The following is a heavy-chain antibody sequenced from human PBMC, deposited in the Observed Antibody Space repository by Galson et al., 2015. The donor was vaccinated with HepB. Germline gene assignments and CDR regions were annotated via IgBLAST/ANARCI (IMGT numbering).Heavy chain of an antibody. CDR1: GFTFSSYA. Sequence: SLRLSCAASGFTFSSYAMSWVRQAPGKGLKWVSSISSSSSYIYYADSVKGRFTISRDNAKNSLYLQMNSLRAEDTAVYYCASEGSRRFGEDDYWGQGTLVTVSS. V-gene: IGHV3-21*01. D-gene: IGHD3-3*01. CDR2: ISSSSSYI. CDR3: ASEGSRRFGEDDY. J-gene: IGHJ4*02.